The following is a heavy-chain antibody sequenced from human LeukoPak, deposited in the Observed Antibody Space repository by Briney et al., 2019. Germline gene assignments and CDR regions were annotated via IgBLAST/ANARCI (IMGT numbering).Heavy chain of an antibody. V-gene: IGHV1-24*01. CDR3: ATLTTAYGSGGYYFDY. CDR1: GYTLTELS. Sequence: ASVKASCKVSGYTLTELSMHWVRQAPGKGLEWMGGFDPEDGETIYAQKFQGRVTMTEDTSTDTAYMELSSLRSEDTAVYYCATLTTAYGSGGYYFDYWGQGTLVTVSS. J-gene: IGHJ4*02. CDR2: FDPEDGET. D-gene: IGHD3-10*01.